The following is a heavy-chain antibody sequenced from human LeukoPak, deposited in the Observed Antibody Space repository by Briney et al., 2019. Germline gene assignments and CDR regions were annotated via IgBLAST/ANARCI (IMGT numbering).Heavy chain of an antibody. CDR2: ISSSSTYI. CDR1: GFTFSSYS. D-gene: IGHD6-13*01. CDR3: ARESSSAAGIDY. Sequence: GGSLRLSCAASGFTFSSYSMNWVRQAPGKGLEWVSSISSSSTYIYYADSVKGRFTISRDNAKNSLYLQMNSLRAEDTAVYYCARESSSAAGIDYWGQGTLVTVSS. J-gene: IGHJ4*02. V-gene: IGHV3-21*01.